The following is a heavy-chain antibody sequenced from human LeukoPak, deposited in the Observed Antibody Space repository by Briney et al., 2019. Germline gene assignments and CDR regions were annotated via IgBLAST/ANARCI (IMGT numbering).Heavy chain of an antibody. J-gene: IGHJ4*02. CDR3: ARDEGSSENWNYAQY. CDR2: ISSSGSTI. CDR1: GFTFSDYY. V-gene: IGHV3-11*04. Sequence: GGSLRLSCAASGFTFSDYYMSWIRQAPGKGLEWVSYISSSGSTIYYADSVKGRFTISRDNAKNSLYLQMNSLRAEDTAVYYCARDEGSSENWNYAQYWGQGTLVTVSS. D-gene: IGHD1-7*01.